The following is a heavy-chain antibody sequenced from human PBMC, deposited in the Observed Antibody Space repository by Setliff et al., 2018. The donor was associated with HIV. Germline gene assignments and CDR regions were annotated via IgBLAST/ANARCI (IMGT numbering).Heavy chain of an antibody. CDR1: GGSFSGYY. D-gene: IGHD3-22*01. CDR3: ARSPLGGHYYDNSGYHDY. V-gene: IGHV4-34*01. CDR2: INHSGST. Sequence: SETLSLTCAVYGGSFSGYYWSWIRQPPGKGLEWIGEINHSGSTNYNPSLKSRVTISVDTSKSQSSLKLSSVTAADTAVYYCARSPLGGHYYDNSGYHDYWGQGTLVTVSS. J-gene: IGHJ4*02.